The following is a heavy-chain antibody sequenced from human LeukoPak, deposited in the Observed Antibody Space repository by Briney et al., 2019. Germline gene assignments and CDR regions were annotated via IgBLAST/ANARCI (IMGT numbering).Heavy chain of an antibody. Sequence: GASVKVSCKASGYTFTSYGISWVRQAPGQGLEWMGWISAYNGNTNYAQKLQGRVTMTTDTSTSTAYMELSSLTSDDTAVYFCARSAENCNNGVCFTDYYMDVWGKGTTVTVSS. D-gene: IGHD2-8*01. CDR3: ARSAENCNNGVCFTDYYMDV. CDR2: ISAYNGNT. V-gene: IGHV1-18*01. CDR1: GYTFTSYG. J-gene: IGHJ6*03.